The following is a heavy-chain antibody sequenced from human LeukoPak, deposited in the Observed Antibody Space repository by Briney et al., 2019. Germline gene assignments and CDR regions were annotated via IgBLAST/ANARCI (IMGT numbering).Heavy chain of an antibody. V-gene: IGHV3-7*04. Sequence: SGGSLRLSCSASGFIFSNYWMTWVRQAPGKGLEWVANIKQDGSEKYYVDSVKGRFTISRDNAKKSLYLQMNSLRAEDTAVYFCARDMIILQSRGQGTLVTVSS. J-gene: IGHJ4*02. CDR3: ARDMIILQS. CDR1: GFIFSNYW. CDR2: IKQDGSEK. D-gene: IGHD3-16*01.